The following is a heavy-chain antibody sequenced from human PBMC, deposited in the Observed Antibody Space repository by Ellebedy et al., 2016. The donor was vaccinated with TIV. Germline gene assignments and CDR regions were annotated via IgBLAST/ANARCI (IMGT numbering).Heavy chain of an antibody. D-gene: IGHD3-10*01. CDR3: ARDGFGAGLDY. CDR2: IKQDGSAK. V-gene: IGHV3-7*03. J-gene: IGHJ4*02. CDR1: GFTFTRDY. Sequence: PGGSLRLSCAASGFTFTRDYMSWVRQAPGKGLEWVANIKQDGSAKYYIDSVKCRFTISRDNAKNSLFLQMNSLRAEDTAVYYCARDGFGAGLDYWGQGTLVTVSS.